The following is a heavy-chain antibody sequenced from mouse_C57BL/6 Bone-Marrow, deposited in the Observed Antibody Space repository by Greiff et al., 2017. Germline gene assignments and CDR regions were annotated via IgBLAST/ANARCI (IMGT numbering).Heavy chain of an antibody. CDR3: ARHLYAMDY. J-gene: IGHJ4*01. CDR1: GFTFSDYY. V-gene: IGHV5-12*01. Sequence: EVKLMESGGGLVQPGGSLKLSCAASGFTFSDYYMYWVRQTPGKRLEWVAYISNGGGSTYYPDTVKGRFTISRENAKNTLYLQMSRLKSEDTAMYYCARHLYAMDYWGQGTSVTVSS. CDR2: ISNGGGST.